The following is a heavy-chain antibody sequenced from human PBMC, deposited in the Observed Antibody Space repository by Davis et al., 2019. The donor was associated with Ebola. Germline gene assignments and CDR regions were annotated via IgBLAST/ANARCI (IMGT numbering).Heavy chain of an antibody. CDR2: ISAYNGNT. Sequence: ASVKVSCKASGYSFTSYAMNWVRQAPGQGLEWMGWISAYNGNTNYAQKLQGRVTMTTDTSTSTAYMELRSLRSDDTAVYYCASTRGSGSLHNWFDPWGQGTLVTVSS. D-gene: IGHD3-10*01. V-gene: IGHV1-18*01. J-gene: IGHJ5*02. CDR3: ASTRGSGSLHNWFDP. CDR1: GYSFTSYA.